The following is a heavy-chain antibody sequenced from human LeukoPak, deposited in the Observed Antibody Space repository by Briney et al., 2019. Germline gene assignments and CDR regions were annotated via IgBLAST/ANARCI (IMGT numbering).Heavy chain of an antibody. Sequence: GGSLRLSCAAFGFTLSRYAMSWVRQAPGKGLEWVSVISDNGGRTYYADSVKGRFTISRDNSKNTLYLQMNSLRVEDTAVYYCASFMYGSGSYHGNWGQGTLVTVSS. V-gene: IGHV3-23*01. CDR1: GFTLSRYA. CDR2: ISDNGGRT. J-gene: IGHJ4*02. D-gene: IGHD3-10*01. CDR3: ASFMYGSGSYHGN.